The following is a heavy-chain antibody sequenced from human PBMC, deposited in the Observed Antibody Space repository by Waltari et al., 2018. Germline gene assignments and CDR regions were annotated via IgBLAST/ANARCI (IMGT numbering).Heavy chain of an antibody. CDR2: INHSGST. CDR1: GGSFSGYY. J-gene: IGHJ4*02. D-gene: IGHD6-19*01. V-gene: IGHV4-34*01. Sequence: QVQLQQWGAGLLKPSETLSLTCAVHGGSFSGYYWSWIRQPPGKGLEWIGEINHSGSTNYNPSLKSRVTISVDTSKNQFSLKLSSVTAADTAVYYCARGSPTERGSGWYYFDYWGQGTLVTVSS. CDR3: ARGSPTERGSGWYYFDY.